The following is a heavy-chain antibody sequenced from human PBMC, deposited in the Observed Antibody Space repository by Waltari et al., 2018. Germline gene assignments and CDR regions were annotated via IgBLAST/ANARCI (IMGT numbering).Heavy chain of an antibody. D-gene: IGHD1-7*01. J-gene: IGHJ4*02. Sequence: DVQVVESGGGLARPGGSLRLSCIGSGFNFSNYFIHWVRQAPGEGPVWVARINNDGSIVNYADSVKGRFSISRDNAKSTVYLQMNNLRGEDTALYHCLNYDFDSWGQGTLVTVSS. CDR2: INNDGSIV. V-gene: IGHV3-74*01. CDR3: LNYDFDS. CDR1: GFNFSNYF.